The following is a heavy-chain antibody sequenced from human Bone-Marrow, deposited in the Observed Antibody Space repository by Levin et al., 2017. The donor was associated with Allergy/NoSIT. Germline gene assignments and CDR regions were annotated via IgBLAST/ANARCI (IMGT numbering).Heavy chain of an antibody. J-gene: IGHJ2*01. V-gene: IGHV4-4*02. D-gene: IGHD1-14*01. CDR3: ARNRRGGNYFDL. CDR1: GGSISSSDW. CDR2: MSHSGRG. Sequence: KASETLSLTCTVSGGSISSSDWWSWVRQPPGKGLEWIGEMSHSGRGNYSPSLKSRVTISIDKSKSQFSLNLSSVTAADTAVYYCARNRRGGNYFDLWGRGTLVTVSS.